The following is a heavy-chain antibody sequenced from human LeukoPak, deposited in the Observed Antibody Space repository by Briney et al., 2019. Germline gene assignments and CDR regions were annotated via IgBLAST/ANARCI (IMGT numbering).Heavy chain of an antibody. Sequence: GGSLRLSCAASGFTVSNNYMNWVRQAPGKGLEWVSALSGSGGSTYYADSVKGRFTISRDNSKNTLYLQMNSLRGEDTAVYYCAKDTEDIVVVPTAPLDYWGQGTLVTVSS. J-gene: IGHJ4*02. CDR3: AKDTEDIVVVPTAPLDY. V-gene: IGHV3-23*01. D-gene: IGHD2-2*01. CDR1: GFTVSNNY. CDR2: LSGSGGST.